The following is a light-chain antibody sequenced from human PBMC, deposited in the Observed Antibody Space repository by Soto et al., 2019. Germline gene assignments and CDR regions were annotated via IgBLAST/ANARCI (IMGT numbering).Light chain of an antibody. Sequence: EIVMTQSPATLSVSPGERATLSCRASQSVSSNLAWYQQKPCQAPRLLIYGASTRAAGIPARFSGSGSGTAFTLTISSLQSEDFAVYYCRHYINWRFTFGPGTGVDIK. CDR1: QSVSSN. CDR3: RHYINWRFT. V-gene: IGKV3-15*01. CDR2: GAS. J-gene: IGKJ3*01.